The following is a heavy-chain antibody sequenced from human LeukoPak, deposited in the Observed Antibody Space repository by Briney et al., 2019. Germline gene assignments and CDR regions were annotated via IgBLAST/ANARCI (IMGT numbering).Heavy chain of an antibody. Sequence: PPGGSLRLSCAASGFTFNSYAMSWVRQARGKGLELVSAISGGGGSTYYADSMGGLFTISGDNSKSSRYLEMKRLRAEDTAVYYCAKTRGYTTVTSHDYWGQGTLVTVSS. CDR2: ISGGGGST. J-gene: IGHJ4*02. V-gene: IGHV3-23*01. CDR1: GFTFNSYA. CDR3: AKTRGYTTVTSHDY. D-gene: IGHD4-17*01.